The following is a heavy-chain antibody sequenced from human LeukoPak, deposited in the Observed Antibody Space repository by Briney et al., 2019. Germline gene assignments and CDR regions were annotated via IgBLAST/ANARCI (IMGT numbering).Heavy chain of an antibody. CDR2: INSDESRT. V-gene: IGHV3-74*01. J-gene: IGHJ5*02. D-gene: IGHD4-17*01. CDR3: ARGYGDWFDP. Sequence: GGSLRLSCAASGFAFNSYWMHWVRQAPGKGLVWVSRINSDESRTAYADSVKGRFSISRDNAKNTLYLQMNSLRAEDTAVYYCARGYGDWFDPWGQGTLVTVSS. CDR1: GFAFNSYW.